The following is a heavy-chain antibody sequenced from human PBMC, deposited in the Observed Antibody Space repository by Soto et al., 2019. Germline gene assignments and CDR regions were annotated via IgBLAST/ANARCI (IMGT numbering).Heavy chain of an antibody. Sequence: ASVKVSCKASGGTFSSYAISWVRQAPGQGLEWMGGIIPIFGTANYAQKFQGRVTITADESTSTAYMELSSLRSEDTAVYYCARLRFSGYSSSWSGRYYFDYWGQGTLVTVSS. V-gene: IGHV1-69*13. CDR1: GGTFSSYA. CDR3: ARLRFSGYSSSWSGRYYFDY. D-gene: IGHD6-13*01. J-gene: IGHJ4*02. CDR2: IIPIFGTA.